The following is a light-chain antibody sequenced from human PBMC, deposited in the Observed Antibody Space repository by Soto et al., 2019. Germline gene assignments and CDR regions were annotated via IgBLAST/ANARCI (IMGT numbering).Light chain of an antibody. Sequence: IQMTQSPSTLSASVGDRVTITCRASQSINKWVAWFQQKSGRAPKLLIYDAATLQSGVPSRFSGTGSGTDFTLTISSLQPDDFATYYCQHYSGYSTFGQGTKVDIK. CDR2: DAA. CDR3: QHYSGYST. V-gene: IGKV1-5*01. CDR1: QSINKW. J-gene: IGKJ1*01.